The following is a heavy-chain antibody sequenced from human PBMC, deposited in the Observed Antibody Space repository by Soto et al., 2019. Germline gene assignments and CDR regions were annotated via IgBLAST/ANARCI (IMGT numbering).Heavy chain of an antibody. D-gene: IGHD1-26*01. CDR2: IYWNVDE. V-gene: IGHV2-5*01. J-gene: IGHJ3*02. Sequence: QITLKESGPTLVKPTQTLTLTCTFSGFSLSTRAVGVGWIRQPPGKALEWLALIYWNVDERYSPSLKNRLTITKDTSKNHVVLTMTNMDPVDTATYYCAHRHELGSFDIWGQGTKVTVSS. CDR3: AHRHELGSFDI. CDR1: GFSLSTRAVG.